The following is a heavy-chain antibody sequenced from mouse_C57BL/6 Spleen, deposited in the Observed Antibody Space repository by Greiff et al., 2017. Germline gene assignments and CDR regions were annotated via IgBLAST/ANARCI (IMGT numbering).Heavy chain of an antibody. CDR2: IDPSDSDT. CDR1: GYTFTSYW. D-gene: IGHD2-1*01. J-gene: IGHJ4*01. CDR3: GKDLYPYYAMDY. Sequence: QVQLQQPGAELVKPGASVKLSCKASGYTFTSYWMQWVKQRPGQGLEWIGEIDPSDSDTNYNQKFKGKATLTVDTSSSTAYMQLSSLTSEDSAVYCGGKDLYPYYAMDYWGQGTSVTVSS. V-gene: IGHV1-50*01.